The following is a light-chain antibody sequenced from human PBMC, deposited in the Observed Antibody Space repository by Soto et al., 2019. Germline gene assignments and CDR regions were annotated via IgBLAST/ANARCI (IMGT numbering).Light chain of an antibody. V-gene: IGLV4-69*01. CDR2: LNSDGSH. CDR1: SGHSNYA. J-gene: IGLJ2*01. CDR3: QTWGAGIVV. Sequence: QLVLTQSPSASASLGASVMLTCTLSSGHSNYAIAWHQQQPEKGPRYLMKLNSDGSHTKGDGIPDRFSGSSSGAERYLTISSLHAEDDADYYCQTWGAGIVVFGGGTKLTVL.